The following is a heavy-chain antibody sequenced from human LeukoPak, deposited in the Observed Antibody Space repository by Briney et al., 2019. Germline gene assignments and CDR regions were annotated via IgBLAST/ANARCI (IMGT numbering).Heavy chain of an antibody. J-gene: IGHJ3*02. D-gene: IGHD3-22*01. Sequence: GGSLRLSCAASGFTFSNAWMSWVRQAPGKGLEWVANIKQDGSGKFYVDSVKGRFTISRDNAKNSLYLQMRSLRVEDTAVYYCARDTNFYYDSSGYYEKGAFDIWGQGTTVTVSS. CDR1: GFTFSNAW. V-gene: IGHV3-7*01. CDR3: ARDTNFYYDSSGYYEKGAFDI. CDR2: IKQDGSGK.